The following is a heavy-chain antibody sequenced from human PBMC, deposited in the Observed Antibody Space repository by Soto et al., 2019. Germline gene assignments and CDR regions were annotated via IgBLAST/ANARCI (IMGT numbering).Heavy chain of an antibody. V-gene: IGHV3-23*01. CDR3: AKGRRIFGVANDAFDI. Sequence: EVQLLESGGGLVQPGGSLRLSCAASGFTFSSYAMSWVRQAPGKGLEWVSAISGSGGSTYYADSVKGRFTISRDNSKNTLYLQMNSLRAEDTAVYYCAKGRRIFGVANDAFDIWGQGTMVTVSS. D-gene: IGHD3-3*01. CDR1: GFTFSSYA. J-gene: IGHJ3*02. CDR2: ISGSGGST.